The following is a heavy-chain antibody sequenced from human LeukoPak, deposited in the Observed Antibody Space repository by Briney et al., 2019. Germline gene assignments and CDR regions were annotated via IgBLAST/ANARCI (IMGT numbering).Heavy chain of an antibody. CDR1: GGSTNTGGYF. J-gene: IGHJ4*02. CDR3: ATEGQCGFTTCPGLQF. CDR2: VFRTGRT. Sequence: SETLSLTWTVSGGSTNTGGYFWSWIRQPPGKGLEWIGYVFRTGRTSYNPSLDSRVTISLDRSRNQFSLRLASVTAADSAMYYCATEGQCGFTTCPGLQFWGQGILVSVSS. V-gene: IGHV4-30-2*01. D-gene: IGHD2-2*01.